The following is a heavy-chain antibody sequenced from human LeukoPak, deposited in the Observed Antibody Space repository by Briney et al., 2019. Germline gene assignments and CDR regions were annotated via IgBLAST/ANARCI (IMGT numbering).Heavy chain of an antibody. CDR3: ATGITGTTLDY. Sequence: ASVKVSCEVSGYTLTELSMRWGRQAPGKGLGWMGGFDPEDGETIYAQKFQGRVTMTEVTSTDTAYMELSSLRSEDTAVYYCATGITGTTLDYWGQGTLVTVSS. CDR1: GYTLTELS. J-gene: IGHJ4*02. CDR2: FDPEDGET. D-gene: IGHD1-7*01. V-gene: IGHV1-24*01.